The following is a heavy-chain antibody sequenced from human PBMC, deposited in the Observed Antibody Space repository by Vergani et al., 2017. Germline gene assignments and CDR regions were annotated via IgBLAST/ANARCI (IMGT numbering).Heavy chain of an antibody. CDR3: AKXIWYSGSPTDAFDI. J-gene: IGHJ3*02. V-gene: IGHV3-9*01. D-gene: IGHD1-26*01. CDR1: GFTFDDYA. CDR2: ISWNSGSI. Sequence: EVQLVESGGGLVQPGRSLRLSCAASGFTFDDYAMHWVRQAPGKGLEWVSGISWNSGSIGYADSVKGRFTISRDNAKNSLYLQMNSLRAEDTALYYCAKXIWYSGSPTDAFDIWGQGTMVTVSS.